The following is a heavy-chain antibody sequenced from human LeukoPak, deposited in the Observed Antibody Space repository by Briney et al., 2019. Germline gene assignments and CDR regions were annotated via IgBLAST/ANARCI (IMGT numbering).Heavy chain of an antibody. V-gene: IGHV4-4*07. Sequence: SETLSLTCTVSGGSISSYYWSWIRQPAGQGLEWIGRIYTSGSTNYNPSLKSRVTMSVDTSKNQFSLKLSSVTAADTAVYYCARDPPYSSSWSYYMDVWGKGTTVTVSS. CDR1: GGSISSYY. CDR2: IYTSGST. J-gene: IGHJ6*03. CDR3: ARDPPYSSSWSYYMDV. D-gene: IGHD6-13*01.